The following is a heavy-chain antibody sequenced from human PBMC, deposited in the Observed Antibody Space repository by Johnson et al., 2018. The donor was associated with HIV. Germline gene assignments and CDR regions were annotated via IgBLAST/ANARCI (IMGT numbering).Heavy chain of an antibody. D-gene: IGHD6-19*01. Sequence: VQLVESGGGLVQPGGSLRLSCAASGSTFSTYAMSWVRQAPGKGLEWVANIKQDGSEKYYVDSVKGRFTISRDNAKNSLYLQMNSLRAEDTAVYYCARTTYSSPGAFDIWGQGTMVTVSS. CDR1: GSTFSTYA. V-gene: IGHV3-7*04. J-gene: IGHJ3*02. CDR2: IKQDGSEK. CDR3: ARTTYSSPGAFDI.